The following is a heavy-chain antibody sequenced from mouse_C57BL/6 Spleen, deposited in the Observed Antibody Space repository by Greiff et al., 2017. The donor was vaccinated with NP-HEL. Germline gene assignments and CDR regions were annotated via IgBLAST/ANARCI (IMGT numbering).Heavy chain of an antibody. V-gene: IGHV1-69*01. J-gene: IGHJ2*01. Sequence: VQLQQPGAELVMPGASVKLSCKASGYTFTSYWMHWVKQRPGQGLEWIGEIDPSDSYTNYNQKFKGKSTLTVDKSSSTAYMQLSSLTSEDSAVYYCARLDSSGYVLLDYWGQGTTLTVSS. D-gene: IGHD3-2*02. CDR2: IDPSDSYT. CDR1: GYTFTSYW. CDR3: ARLDSSGYVLLDY.